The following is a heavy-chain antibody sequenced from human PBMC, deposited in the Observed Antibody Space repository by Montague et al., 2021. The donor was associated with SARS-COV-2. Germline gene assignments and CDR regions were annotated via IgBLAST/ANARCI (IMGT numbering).Heavy chain of an antibody. CDR1: GFSFSNYA. J-gene: IGHJ4*02. CDR3: AKEAVYSSSWEYFGY. CDR2: ISGSGDIT. Sequence: SLRLSCAASGFSFSNYAMSWVRQAPGKGLEWVSPISGSGDITHYADSVKGRFTISRDNSKNTLYLQMNSLRAEDTAVYYCAKEAVYSSSWEYFGYWGQGTLVTVSS. V-gene: IGHV3-23*01. D-gene: IGHD6-13*01.